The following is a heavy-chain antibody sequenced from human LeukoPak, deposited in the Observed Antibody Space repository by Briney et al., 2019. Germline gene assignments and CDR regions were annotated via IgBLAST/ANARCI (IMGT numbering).Heavy chain of an antibody. J-gene: IGHJ4*02. CDR2: IIPIFGTE. Sequence: GASVKVSCKASGGTFSSYAISWGRQAPGQGLEWMGGIIPIFGTENYAQKFQGRVTITADKSTSTAYMEQSSLRSEDTAVYYCASGYSRTYFDYWGQGTLVTVSS. CDR1: GGTFSSYA. V-gene: IGHV1-69*06. CDR3: ASGYSRTYFDY. D-gene: IGHD3-22*01.